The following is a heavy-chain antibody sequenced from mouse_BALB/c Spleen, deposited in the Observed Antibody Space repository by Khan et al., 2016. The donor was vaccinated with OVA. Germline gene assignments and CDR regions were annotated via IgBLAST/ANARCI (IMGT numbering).Heavy chain of an antibody. CDR2: ICGDGST. D-gene: IGHD2-3*01. CDR1: GFSLTSYG. J-gene: IGHJ3*01. Sequence: VKLLESGPGLVAPSQSLSITCTVSGFSLTSYGVGWVRQPPGKGLEWLGVICGDGSTNYYSALISRLSISKDNSKGQVFLKLHSLQTDDTATYYCALYDSGRAWFAYWGQGTLVTVSA. CDR3: ALYDSGRAWFAY. V-gene: IGHV2-3*01.